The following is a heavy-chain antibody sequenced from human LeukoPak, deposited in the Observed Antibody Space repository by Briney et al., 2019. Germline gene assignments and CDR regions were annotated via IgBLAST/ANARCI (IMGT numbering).Heavy chain of an antibody. CDR1: GLTFSSYA. V-gene: IGHV3-30*04. J-gene: IGHJ6*02. Sequence: GGSLRLSCAASGLTFSSYAMHWVRQAPGKGLEWVAVISYDGSNKYYADSVKGRFTISRDNSKNTLYLQMNSLRAEDTAVYYCARDLYSLASYGMDVWGQGTTVTVSS. CDR3: ARDLYSLASYGMDV. D-gene: IGHD3-16*01. CDR2: ISYDGSNK.